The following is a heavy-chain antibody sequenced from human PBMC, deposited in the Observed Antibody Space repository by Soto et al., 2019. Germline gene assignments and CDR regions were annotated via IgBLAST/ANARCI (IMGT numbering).Heavy chain of an antibody. V-gene: IGHV4-31*03. CDR2: IYYSGTK. CDR3: AREKEDDSGDYNAFDI. J-gene: IGHJ3*02. D-gene: IGHD4-17*01. Sequence: QVQLQESGPGLVKPSQTLSLTCTVSGDSIINGDCYWSWLRQLPGTGLEWIGYIYYSGTKYYNPSLKRRVSMSVDTSKNQFSLNLTSVTAADTAVYYCAREKEDDSGDYNAFDIWGQGTVVTVSS. CDR1: GDSIINGDCY.